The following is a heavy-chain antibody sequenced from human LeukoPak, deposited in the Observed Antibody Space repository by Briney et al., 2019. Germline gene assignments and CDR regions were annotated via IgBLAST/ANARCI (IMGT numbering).Heavy chain of an antibody. CDR1: EFTFISYS. Sequence: GGSLRLSCAASEFTFISYSMNWVRQAPGKGLEWVSSISSSSSYIYYADSVKGRFTISRDNAKNTLYLQMNSLRAEDTAVYYCARVGDYGSGFDFWGQGTLVTVSS. J-gene: IGHJ4*02. D-gene: IGHD3-10*01. V-gene: IGHV3-21*01. CDR3: ARVGDYGSGFDF. CDR2: ISSSSSYI.